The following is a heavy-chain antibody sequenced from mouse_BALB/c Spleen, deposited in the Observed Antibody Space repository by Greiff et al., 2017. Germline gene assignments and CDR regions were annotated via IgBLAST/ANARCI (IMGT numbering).Heavy chain of an antibody. Sequence: LVEPGASVKISCKATGYTFSSYWIEWVKQRPGHGLEWIGEILPGSGSTNYNEKFKGKATFTADTSSNTAYMQLSSLTSEDSAVYYCARRGRYDYDEGGAMDYWGQGTSVTVSS. CDR3: ARRGRYDYDEGGAMDY. J-gene: IGHJ4*01. D-gene: IGHD2-4*01. CDR2: ILPGSGST. CDR1: GYTFSSYW. V-gene: IGHV1-9*01.